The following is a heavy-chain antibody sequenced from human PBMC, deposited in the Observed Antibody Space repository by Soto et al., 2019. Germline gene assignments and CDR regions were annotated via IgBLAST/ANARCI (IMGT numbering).Heavy chain of an antibody. CDR2: IYYSGST. Sequence: PSETLSLTCTVPGGSISSYYWSWIRQPPGKGLEWIGYIYYSGSTNYNPSLKSRVTISVDTSKNQFSLKLSSVTAADTAVYYCASPNCSGGSCYSAPLHYWGQGTLVTVSS. CDR3: ASPNCSGGSCYSAPLHY. D-gene: IGHD2-15*01. V-gene: IGHV4-59*08. CDR1: GGSISSYY. J-gene: IGHJ4*02.